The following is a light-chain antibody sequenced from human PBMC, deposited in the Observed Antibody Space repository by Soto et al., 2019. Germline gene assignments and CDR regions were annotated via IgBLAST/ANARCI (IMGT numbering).Light chain of an antibody. CDR2: AAS. CDR3: LQNYNYPWT. J-gene: IGKJ1*01. V-gene: IGKV1-6*01. Sequence: AIQMTQFPSPLSASVRGRVTVTCRASQDIRNDLGWYQQKPGKAPKLLIYAASSLQSGVPSRFSGSGSGTQFTLTISSLQPEDVATYYCLQNYNYPWTFGQGTKVDIK. CDR1: QDIRND.